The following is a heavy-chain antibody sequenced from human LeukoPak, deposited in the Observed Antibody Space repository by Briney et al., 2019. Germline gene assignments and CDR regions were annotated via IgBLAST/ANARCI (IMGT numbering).Heavy chain of an antibody. CDR3: ARGQYYYDSSGSFPFDY. CDR2: MNPNSGNT. V-gene: IGHV1-8*01. D-gene: IGHD3-22*01. J-gene: IGHJ4*02. CDR1: GYTFTSYD. Sequence: GASVKVSCKASGYTFTSYDINWVRQATGQGLEWMGWMNPNSGNTGYAQKFQGRVTMTRSTSISTAYMELSSLRSEDTAVYYCARGQYYYDSSGSFPFDYWGQGTLVTVSS.